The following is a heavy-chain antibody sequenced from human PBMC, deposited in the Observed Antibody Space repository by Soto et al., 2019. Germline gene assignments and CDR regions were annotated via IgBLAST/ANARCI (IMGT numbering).Heavy chain of an antibody. D-gene: IGHD3-3*01. CDR3: ARAVMDYDFWSGYFDP. Sequence: SETLSLTFAVSGGSMSSGGYSWSWIRQPPGKGLEWIGYIYHSVSTYYNPSLRIGVTISVDRSKNQFSLKLSSVTAADTAVYYCARAVMDYDFWSGYFDPWRQGTLVTVSS. V-gene: IGHV4-30-2*01. CDR2: IYHSVST. J-gene: IGHJ5*02. CDR1: GGSMSSGGYS.